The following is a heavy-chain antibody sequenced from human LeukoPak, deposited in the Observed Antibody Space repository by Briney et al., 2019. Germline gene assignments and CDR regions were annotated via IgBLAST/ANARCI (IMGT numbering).Heavy chain of an antibody. CDR2: INPNSGVT. CDR1: GYTFTDYY. CDR3: ARARWDYGSGSYSYYYYMDV. D-gene: IGHD3-10*01. V-gene: IGHV1-2*02. J-gene: IGHJ6*03. Sequence: ASVKVSCKASGYTFTDYYMHWVRQAPGQGLEWMGWINPNSGVTNYAQKFQGRVTMTRNTSISTAYMELSSLRSEDTAVYYCARARWDYGSGSYSYYYYMDVWGKGTTVTISS.